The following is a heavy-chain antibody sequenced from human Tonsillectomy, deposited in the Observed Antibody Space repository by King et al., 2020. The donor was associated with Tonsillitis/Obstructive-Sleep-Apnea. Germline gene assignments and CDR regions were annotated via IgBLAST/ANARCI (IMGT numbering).Heavy chain of an antibody. CDR1: GYTFTSYG. V-gene: IGHV1-18*01. CDR2: ISAYNGNT. Sequence: VQLVQSGAEVKKPGASVKVSCKASGYTFTSYGISWVRQAPGQGLECMGWISAYNGNTNYAQKLQGRVTMTTDTSTSTAYMELKSLTSADTAVYYCARVEASYYTPYYMDVWGKGTTVTVSS. D-gene: IGHD3-10*01. J-gene: IGHJ6*03. CDR3: ARVEASYYTPYYMDV.